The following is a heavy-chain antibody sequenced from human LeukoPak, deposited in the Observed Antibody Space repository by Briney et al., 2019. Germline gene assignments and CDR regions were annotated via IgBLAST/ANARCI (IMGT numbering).Heavy chain of an antibody. Sequence: GGSLRLSCAASGFTVSSNYMSWVRQAPGKGLEWVSVIYSGGSTFYADSVQGRFTISRDNSNNTLFLQMNRLRAEDTAVYYCARGPTPPWYNWNDWSGDWGQGTLVTVSS. CDR1: GFTVSSNY. D-gene: IGHD1-1*01. CDR2: IYSGGST. CDR3: ARGPTPPWYNWNDWSGD. J-gene: IGHJ4*02. V-gene: IGHV3-66*01.